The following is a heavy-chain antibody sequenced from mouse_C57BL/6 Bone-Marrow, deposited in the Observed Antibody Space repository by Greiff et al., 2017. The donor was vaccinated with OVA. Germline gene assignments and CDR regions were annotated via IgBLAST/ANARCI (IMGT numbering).Heavy chain of an antibody. CDR2: IRSKSNNYAT. V-gene: IGHV10-1*01. J-gene: IGHJ1*03. D-gene: IGHD1-1*01. Sequence: EVKLMESGGGLVQPKGSLKLSCAASGFSFNTYAMNWVRQAPGKGLEWVARIRSKSNNYATYYADSVKDRFTISRDDSESMLYLQMNNLKTEDTAMYYCVSYYYGSSHWYFDVWGTGTTVTVSS. CDR1: GFSFNTYA. CDR3: VSYYYGSSHWYFDV.